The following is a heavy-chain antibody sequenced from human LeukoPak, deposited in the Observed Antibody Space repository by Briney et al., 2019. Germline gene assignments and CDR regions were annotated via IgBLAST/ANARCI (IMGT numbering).Heavy chain of an antibody. CDR1: GFTFSSYT. Sequence: GGSLRLSCAASGFTFSSYTMNWVRQAPGKGLEWVSGSSSIGGRTYYADSVKGRFTVTRDNSRNTLHLQMNSLRAEDTAVYYCAKDRYYDSSGYGDYWGQGTLVTVSS. CDR3: AKDRYYDSSGYGDY. CDR2: SSSIGGRT. J-gene: IGHJ4*02. V-gene: IGHV3-23*01. D-gene: IGHD3-22*01.